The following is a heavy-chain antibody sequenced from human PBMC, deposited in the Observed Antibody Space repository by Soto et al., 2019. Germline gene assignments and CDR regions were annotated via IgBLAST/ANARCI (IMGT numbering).Heavy chain of an antibody. CDR1: GFSLSTSGVG. Sequence: QITLKESGPTLVKPTQTLTLTCTFSGFSLSTSGVGVGWIRQPPGKALEWLALIYWDDDKRYSPSLKSRLTIPKHTAKHQLVLTITTTDPVHTASYSRAHSPLPRIAAPLYSGMDVSGHGTTVPVSS. CDR3: AHSPLPRIAAPLYSGMDV. V-gene: IGHV2-5*02. J-gene: IGHJ6*02. CDR2: IYWDDDK. D-gene: IGHD6-13*01.